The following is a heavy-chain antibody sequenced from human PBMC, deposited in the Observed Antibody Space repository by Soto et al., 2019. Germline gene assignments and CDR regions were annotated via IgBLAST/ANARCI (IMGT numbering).Heavy chain of an antibody. J-gene: IGHJ3*02. CDR3: AKSGQLEPAFDI. D-gene: IGHD1-1*01. V-gene: IGHV3-30*18. CDR2: ISYDGSNK. CDR1: GFTFSSYG. Sequence: GGSLRLSCAASGFTFSSYGMHWVRQAPGKGLEWVAVISYDGSNKYYADSVKGRFTISRDNSKNTLYLQMNSLRAEDTAVYYCAKSGQLEPAFDIWGQGTMVTVSS.